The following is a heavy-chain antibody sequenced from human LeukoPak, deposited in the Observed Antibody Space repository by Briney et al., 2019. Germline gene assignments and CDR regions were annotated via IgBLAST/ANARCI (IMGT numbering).Heavy chain of an antibody. CDR2: ISSSSSYK. J-gene: IGHJ4*02. CDR1: GFTFSSYS. V-gene: IGHV3-21*01. Sequence: GGSLRLSCAASGFTFSSYSMNWVRQAPGKGLEWVSSISSSSSYKFYADSVKGRFTISRDNAKNSVYLQMNSLRVEDTAVYYCGRWIHDQSNYLDYWGQGTLVTVSS. CDR3: GRWIHDQSNYLDY. D-gene: IGHD2-2*01.